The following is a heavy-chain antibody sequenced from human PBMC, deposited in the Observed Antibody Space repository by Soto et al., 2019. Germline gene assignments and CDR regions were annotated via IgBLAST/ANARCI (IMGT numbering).Heavy chain of an antibody. Sequence: QVQLQESDPGLVKPSETLSLTCTVSGGSISSYYWSWIRQAPGKGLEWIGYIHFSGSTKYNPSLNSRVTTSINTSNNQSALKVTSVTAADTAVYYCARQYSNAFDYWGQGTLVTVSS. CDR3: ARQYSNAFDY. CDR2: IHFSGST. V-gene: IGHV4-59*08. D-gene: IGHD1-26*01. CDR1: GGSISSYY. J-gene: IGHJ4*02.